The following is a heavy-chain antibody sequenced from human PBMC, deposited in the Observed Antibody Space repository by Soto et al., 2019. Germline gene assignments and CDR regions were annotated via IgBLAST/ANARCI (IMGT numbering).Heavy chain of an antibody. J-gene: IGHJ6*02. CDR3: GRWLGTSYGMDV. CDR1: GGSISSTNW. V-gene: IGHV4-4*01. CDR2: IYHNGSP. D-gene: IGHD3-10*01. Sequence: SLTCAVSGGSISSTNWWSWVRQSPGKGLEWIGEIYHNGSPDYNPSLKSRVTISVDKSKNHAFLKLTSVTAADTAMYFCGRWLGTSYGMDVWGQGTAVTVSS.